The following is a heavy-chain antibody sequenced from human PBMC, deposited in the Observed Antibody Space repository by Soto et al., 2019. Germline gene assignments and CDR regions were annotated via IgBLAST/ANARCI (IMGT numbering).Heavy chain of an antibody. CDR1: GGSISSSSYY. J-gene: IGHJ5*02. CDR3: ARLAIFGVVNGAWFDP. D-gene: IGHD3-3*01. V-gene: IGHV4-39*01. CDR2: IYYSGST. Sequence: TSETLSLTCTVSGGSISSSSYYWGWIRQPPGKGLEWIGSIYYSGSTYYNPSLKSRVTISVDTSKNQFSLKLSSVTAADTAVCYCARLAIFGVVNGAWFDPWGQGTLVTVSS.